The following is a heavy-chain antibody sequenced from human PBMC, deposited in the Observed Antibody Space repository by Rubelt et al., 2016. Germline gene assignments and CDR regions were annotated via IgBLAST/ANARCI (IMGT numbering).Heavy chain of an antibody. CDR1: GFTFDDYA. D-gene: IGHD3-22*01. V-gene: IGHV3-9*01. J-gene: IGHJ6*02. CDR3: AKGGNYYDSSGYYHPPGV. CDR2: ISWNSGSI. Sequence: ASGFTFDDYAMHWVRQAPGKGLEWVSGISWNSGSIGYADSVKGRFTISRDNAKNSLYLQMNSLRAEDTALYYCAKGGNYYDSSGYYHPPGVWGQGTTVTVSS.